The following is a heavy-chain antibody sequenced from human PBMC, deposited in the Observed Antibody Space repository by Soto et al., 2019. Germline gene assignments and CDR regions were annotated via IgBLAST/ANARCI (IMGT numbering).Heavy chain of an antibody. V-gene: IGHV1-8*01. J-gene: IGHJ3*02. CDR3: AREGLYGSIQDNTFDI. CDR2: LNPNSSNA. D-gene: IGHD6-19*01. Sequence: QVQLVQSGAEVKRSGASVRISCKASGYTFNRHDINWVRQATGQGPEWIGWLNPNSSNAGYAQKCQGRVTMTRHSSITTAYMDLSSLTSEDTAIYYCAREGLYGSIQDNTFDIWGQGTMVSVSS. CDR1: GYTFNRHD.